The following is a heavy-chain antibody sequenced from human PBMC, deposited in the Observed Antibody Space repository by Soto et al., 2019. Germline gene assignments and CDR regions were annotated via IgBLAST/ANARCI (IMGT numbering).Heavy chain of an antibody. CDR2: IWYDGSNK. J-gene: IGHJ6*02. Sequence: QVQLVESGGGVVQPGRSLRLPCAASGFTFSSYGMHWVRQAPGKGLEWVAVIWYDGSNKYYADSVKGRFTISRDNSKNTLYLQMNSLRAEDTAVYYCARDLVAVAGTPDYYYYGMDVWGQGTTVTVSS. V-gene: IGHV3-33*01. CDR1: GFTFSSYG. CDR3: ARDLVAVAGTPDYYYYGMDV. D-gene: IGHD6-19*01.